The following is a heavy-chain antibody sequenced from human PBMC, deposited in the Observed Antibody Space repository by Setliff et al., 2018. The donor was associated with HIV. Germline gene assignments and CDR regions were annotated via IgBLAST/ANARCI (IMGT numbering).Heavy chain of an antibody. CDR2: IYYSGST. D-gene: IGHD2-15*01. J-gene: IGHJ5*02. V-gene: IGHV4-39*01. CDR3: VRPPESDFSGDPDWFHP. Sequence: SETLSLTCTVSGGSISSSSYYWGWIRQPPGKGLEWIGSIYYSGSTYYNPPLKSRVTISVDTSKNQFSLNLNSVTAADTAVYYCVRPPESDFSGDPDWFHPWGPGSLVTVSS. CDR1: GGSISSSSYY.